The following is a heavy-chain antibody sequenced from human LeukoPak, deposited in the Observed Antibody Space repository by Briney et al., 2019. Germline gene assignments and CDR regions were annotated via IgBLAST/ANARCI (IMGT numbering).Heavy chain of an antibody. Sequence: GGSLRLSCAASGFTFSTYGMSWVRQAPGKGLEWVSAISPSGDNTYYADSMKGRFTISRDNSRNTLYLQVNTLRAADTALYYCAKTDCTSTSCYIGWFDPWGQGTLVTVSS. D-gene: IGHD2-2*02. J-gene: IGHJ5*02. CDR3: AKTDCTSTSCYIGWFDP. V-gene: IGHV3-23*01. CDR1: GFTFSTYG. CDR2: ISPSGDNT.